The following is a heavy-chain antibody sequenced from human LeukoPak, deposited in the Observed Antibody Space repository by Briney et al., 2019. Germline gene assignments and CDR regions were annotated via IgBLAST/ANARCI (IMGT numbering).Heavy chain of an antibody. V-gene: IGHV4-39*01. Sequence: SETLSLTCTVSGGPISSSSYSWGWIRQPPGKGLEWIGSIYYSGTTYYNPSLKSRVTISVNTSKIQFSLKLSSVAATDTAVYFCARLRFDFWSGYTHPYFDYWGQGTLVTVSS. CDR3: ARLRFDFWSGYTHPYFDY. CDR2: IYYSGTT. CDR1: GGPISSSSYS. D-gene: IGHD3-3*01. J-gene: IGHJ4*02.